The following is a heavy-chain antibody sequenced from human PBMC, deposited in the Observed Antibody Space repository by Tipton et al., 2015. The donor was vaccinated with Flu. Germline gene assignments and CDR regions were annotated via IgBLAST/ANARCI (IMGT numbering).Heavy chain of an antibody. Sequence: LSLTCAVSGDSIRNDYFWGWIRQPPGKGLEWVSHISSSGSTINYADSVKGRFTISRDNAKSSLYLQMNSLRAEDTAVYYCARDHPPSITVLGEITDYFGMAVWGQGTTVTVSS. V-gene: IGHV3-11*01. CDR3: ARDHPPSITVLGEITDYFGMAV. CDR1: GDSIRNDY. J-gene: IGHJ6*02. CDR2: ISSSGSTI. D-gene: IGHD3-3*01.